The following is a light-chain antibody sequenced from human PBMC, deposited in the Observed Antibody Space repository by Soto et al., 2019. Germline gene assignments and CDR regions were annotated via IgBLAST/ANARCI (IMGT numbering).Light chain of an antibody. CDR1: RSDVVGYNY. CDR3: SSYTTSNTRQIV. CDR2: DVS. V-gene: IGLV2-14*03. Sequence: QSVLTPPAPLSGSPGQSITISCTGTRSDVVGYNYVSWYQHHPGKAPKLMIYDVSNRPSGVSNRFSGSKSGNTASLTISGLQPEDEADYYCSSYTTSNTRQIVFGTGTKVTVL. J-gene: IGLJ1*01.